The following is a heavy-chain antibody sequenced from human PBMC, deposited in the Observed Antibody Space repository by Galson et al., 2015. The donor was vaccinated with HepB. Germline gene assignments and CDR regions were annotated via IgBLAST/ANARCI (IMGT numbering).Heavy chain of an antibody. CDR2: ISSSSSTI. V-gene: IGHV3-48*02. CDR1: GFTFSSYS. D-gene: IGHD4-23*01. CDR3: AREPGVKSTVVTSDY. J-gene: IGHJ4*02. Sequence: SLRLSCAASGFTFSSYSMNWVRQAPGKGLEWVSYISSSSSTIYYADSVKGRFTISRDNAKNSLYLQMNSLRDEDTAVYYCAREPGVKSTVVTSDYWGQGTLVTVSS.